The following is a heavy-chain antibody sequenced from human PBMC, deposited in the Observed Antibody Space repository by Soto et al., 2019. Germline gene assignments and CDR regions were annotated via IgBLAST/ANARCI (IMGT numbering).Heavy chain of an antibody. D-gene: IGHD6-19*01. V-gene: IGHV4-59*10. CDR2: ISTSGST. Sequence: PSETLSLTCAVYGGSFSGYYWSWIRQPPGKGLEWIGRISTSGSTKYNPSLKSRVTMPIDTSKNQFSLKLSSVTAADTAVYYCARVGVAGSLEYFDYWGQGSLVTVSS. J-gene: IGHJ4*02. CDR1: GGSFSGYY. CDR3: ARVGVAGSLEYFDY.